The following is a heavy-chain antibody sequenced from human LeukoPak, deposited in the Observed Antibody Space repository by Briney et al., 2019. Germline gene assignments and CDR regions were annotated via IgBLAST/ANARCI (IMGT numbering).Heavy chain of an antibody. CDR1: GFTFSSYA. CDR3: TTETGGYFDY. CDR2: IKSKTDGGTT. Sequence: GGSLRPSCAACGFTFSSYAMHWVRQAPGKGLEGVGGIKSKTDGGTTDYAAPVTGRFTISRDDSKNTLYLQMNSLKTADTAVYYCTTETGGYFDYWGQGTLVTVSS. D-gene: IGHD4-23*01. J-gene: IGHJ4*02. V-gene: IGHV3-15*01.